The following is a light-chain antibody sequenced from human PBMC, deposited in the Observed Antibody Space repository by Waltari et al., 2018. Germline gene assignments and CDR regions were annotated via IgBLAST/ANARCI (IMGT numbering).Light chain of an antibody. J-gene: IGKJ4*01. Sequence: EMVLTQSQGTLSLSPGERATLSCRASQSVSSSYLAGYQQKPGQAPRLLIYGASSRATGIPDRFSGSGSGTDCTLTISRLEPEDFAMFYCQQYGSSTGLTFGGGTKVEIK. CDR2: GAS. CDR1: QSVSSSY. CDR3: QQYGSSTGLT. V-gene: IGKV3-20*01.